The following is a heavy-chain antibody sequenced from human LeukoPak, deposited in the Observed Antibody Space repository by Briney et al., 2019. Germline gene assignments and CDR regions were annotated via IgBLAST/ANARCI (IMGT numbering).Heavy chain of an antibody. CDR3: ARGLPNYDFWSGYFYAYYYYYMDV. CDR2: ISSSGSTI. D-gene: IGHD3-3*01. V-gene: IGHV3-48*03. J-gene: IGHJ6*03. CDR1: GFTFSSYE. Sequence: GGSLRLSCAASGFTFSSYEMNWVRQAPGKGLEWVSYISSSGSTIYYADSVKGRFTISRDNAKNSLYLQMNSLRAEDTAVYYCARGLPNYDFWSGYFYAYYYYYMDVWGKGTTVTVSS.